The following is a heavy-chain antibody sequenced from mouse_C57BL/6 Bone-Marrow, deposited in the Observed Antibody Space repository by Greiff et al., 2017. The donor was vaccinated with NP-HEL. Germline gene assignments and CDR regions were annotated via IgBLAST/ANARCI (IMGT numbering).Heavy chain of an antibody. Sequence: QVQLQQPGAELVKPGASVKLSCKASGYTFTSYWMHWVKQRPGQGLEWIGMIHPNSGSTNYNEKFKSKATLTVDKSSSTAYMQLSSLTSEDSAVYDCAKGKVYGSSYFDYWGQGTTLTVSS. CDR2: IHPNSGST. J-gene: IGHJ2*01. CDR3: AKGKVYGSSYFDY. CDR1: GYTFTSYW. D-gene: IGHD1-1*01. V-gene: IGHV1-64*01.